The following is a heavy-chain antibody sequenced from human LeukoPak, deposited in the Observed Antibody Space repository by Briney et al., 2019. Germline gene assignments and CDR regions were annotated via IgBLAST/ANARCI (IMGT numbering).Heavy chain of an antibody. Sequence: PGGSLRLSCAASGFTFSSYWMHWVRQAPGKGLVWVSRINSDGSSTSYADSVKGRFTISRDNAKNSLYLQMNSLRAEDTAVYYCARDFFDSDNWFDPWGQGTLVTVSS. D-gene: IGHD3-9*01. CDR1: GFTFSSYW. J-gene: IGHJ5*02. V-gene: IGHV3-74*01. CDR3: ARDFFDSDNWFDP. CDR2: INSDGSST.